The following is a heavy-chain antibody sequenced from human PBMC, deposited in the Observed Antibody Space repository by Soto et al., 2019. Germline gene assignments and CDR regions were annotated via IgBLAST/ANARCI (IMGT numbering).Heavy chain of an antibody. V-gene: IGHV4-34*01. CDR2: INDSGNI. CDR1: GGSLSGYQ. Sequence: QVQLQQWGAGLLKPSETLSLTCAVYGGSLSGYQWSWIRQTPGKGLEWIGEINDSGNINYNPSLKSRVTILLDTPRKQISLKLSAVTAADSAVYYCARGLILWFGEVSRRGGFYYYMDVWGKGTTFAVSS. J-gene: IGHJ6*03. CDR3: ARGLILWFGEVSRRGGFYYYMDV. D-gene: IGHD3-10*01.